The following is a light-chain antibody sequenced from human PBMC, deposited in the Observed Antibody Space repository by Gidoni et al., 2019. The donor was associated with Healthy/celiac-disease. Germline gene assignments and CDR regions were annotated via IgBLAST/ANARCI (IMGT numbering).Light chain of an antibody. V-gene: IGKV3-15*01. CDR3: QQYNNWPPYT. J-gene: IGKJ2*01. Sequence: PGERATLSCRASQSVSSNLAWYQQKPGQAPRLLIYGASTRATGIPARFSGSASGTEFTLTISSLQSEDFAVYYCQQYNNWPPYTFGQXTKLEIK. CDR1: QSVSSN. CDR2: GAS.